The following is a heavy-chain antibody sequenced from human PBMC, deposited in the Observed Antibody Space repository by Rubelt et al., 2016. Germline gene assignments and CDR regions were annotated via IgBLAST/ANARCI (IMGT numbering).Heavy chain of an antibody. CDR3: ARLITGITSYYMDV. CDR2: IDLSDSYT. CDR1: EYNFTTYW. Sequence: PGESLTISCKGSEYNFTTYWISWVRQMPGKGLEWMGRIDLSDSYTYYSPSFQGHVTIFSDKSISTAYLQWSSLKASDTAMYYCARLITGITSYYMDVWGKGTTVTVSS. V-gene: IGHV5-10-1*01. J-gene: IGHJ6*03. D-gene: IGHD1-7*01.